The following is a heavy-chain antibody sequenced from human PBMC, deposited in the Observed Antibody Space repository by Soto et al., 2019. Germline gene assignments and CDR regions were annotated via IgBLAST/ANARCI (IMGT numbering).Heavy chain of an antibody. CDR1: GFTFSDYY. CDR2: ISSSGSTI. D-gene: IGHD1-26*01. Sequence: GGSLRLSCAASGFTFSDYYMSWIRHAPGKGLEWVSYISSSGSTIYYADSVKGRFTISRDNAKNSLYLQMNSLRAEDTAVYYCGRIVGSKRAFDIWGQGKMVTVSS. CDR3: GRIVGSKRAFDI. V-gene: IGHV3-11*01. J-gene: IGHJ3*02.